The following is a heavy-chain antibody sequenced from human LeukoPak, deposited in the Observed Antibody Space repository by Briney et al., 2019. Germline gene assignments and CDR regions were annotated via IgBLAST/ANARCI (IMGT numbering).Heavy chain of an antibody. D-gene: IGHD3-10*01. V-gene: IGHV1-2*04. Sequence: ASVKVSCKASGYTFTGYYMHWVRQAPGQGLEWMGWINPNSGGTNYAQKFQGWVTMTRDTSISTAYMELSRLRSDDTAVYYCARAPEAYYGSGKGNWFDPWGQGTLVTVSS. CDR3: ARAPEAYYGSGKGNWFDP. CDR1: GYTFTGYY. CDR2: INPNSGGT. J-gene: IGHJ5*02.